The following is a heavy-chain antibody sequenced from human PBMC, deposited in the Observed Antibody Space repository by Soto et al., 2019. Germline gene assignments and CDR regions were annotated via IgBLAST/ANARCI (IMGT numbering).Heavy chain of an antibody. CDR1: GDTFTRYS. V-gene: IGHV1-46*01. D-gene: IGHD2-15*01. CDR3: AREESPDCSGGSCYRNNWFDP. CDR2: INPSAGST. J-gene: IGHJ5*02. Sequence: AASVKVSCKASGDTFTRYSIHWMRLVPGQGLEWMGLINPSAGSTSNAQNFQGRVTMTRDTSIDTAYMELSRLRSDDTAVYYCAREESPDCSGGSCYRNNWFDPWGQGTLVTVSS.